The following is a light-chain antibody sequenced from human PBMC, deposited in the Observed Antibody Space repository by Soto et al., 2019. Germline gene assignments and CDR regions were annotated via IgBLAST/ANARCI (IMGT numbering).Light chain of an antibody. J-gene: IGLJ1*01. CDR3: NSYTSSSTRV. Sequence: QAVLAQPASVSGTPGQTISISCTGTSSDVGGYNAVSWYQHHPGKAPKLIIYEVTRRPAGISDRFSASKSGNTASLTISGLQAEDEADYYCNSYTSSSTRVFGTGTKLTVL. CDR1: SSDVGGYNA. CDR2: EVT. V-gene: IGLV2-14*01.